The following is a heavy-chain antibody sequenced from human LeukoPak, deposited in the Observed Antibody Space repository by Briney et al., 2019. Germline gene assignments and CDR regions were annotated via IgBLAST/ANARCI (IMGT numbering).Heavy chain of an antibody. CDR2: INHSGST. CDR3: ARAGRSSWDTLIWRWFDP. V-gene: IGHV4-34*01. D-gene: IGHD6-13*01. J-gene: IGHJ5*02. Sequence: SETLSLTCAVYGGSFSGYYWSWIRQPPGKGLEWIGEINHSGSTNYNPSLKSRVTISVDTSKNQFSLKLSSVTAADTAVYYCARAGRSSWDTLIWRWFDPWGQGTLVTVSS. CDR1: GGSFSGYY.